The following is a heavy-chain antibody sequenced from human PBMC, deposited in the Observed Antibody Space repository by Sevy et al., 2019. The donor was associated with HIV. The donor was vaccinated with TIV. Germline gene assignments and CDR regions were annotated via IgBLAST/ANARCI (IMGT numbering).Heavy chain of an antibody. CDR3: ARPRANYVDHYFFYAMDV. J-gene: IGHJ6*02. D-gene: IGHD4-17*01. CDR1: GFAFSNYYA. V-gene: IGHV3-30-3*01. CDR2: ISYDGSDT. Sequence: GGSLRLSCAASGFAFSNYYAMHWVRQAPGKGLEWVALISYDGSDTYYADSVKGRFTVSRDNFKNTPFLQMNSLTTEDTAVYYCARPRANYVDHYFFYAMDVWGQGTTVTVSS.